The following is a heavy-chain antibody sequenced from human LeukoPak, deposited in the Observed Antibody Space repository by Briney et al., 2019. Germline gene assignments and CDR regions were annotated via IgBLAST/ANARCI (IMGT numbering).Heavy chain of an antibody. CDR1: GFTLDDYG. CDR3: ARENTVVTYDAFDI. CDR2: INWNGGST. J-gene: IGHJ3*02. Sequence: GSLRLSFAASGFTLDDYGMSWVPQAPGKGLEWVSGINWNGGSTGYADSVKGRFTISRDNAKNSLYLQMNSLRAEDTALYYCARENTVVTYDAFDIWGQGTMVTVSS. V-gene: IGHV3-20*03. D-gene: IGHD4-23*01.